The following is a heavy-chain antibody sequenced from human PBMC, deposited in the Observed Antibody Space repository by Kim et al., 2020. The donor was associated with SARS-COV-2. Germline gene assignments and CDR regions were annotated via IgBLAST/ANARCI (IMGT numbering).Heavy chain of an antibody. Sequence: SLKRRVTISIDPSKNQFSLKLSSVTAADTAVYYCARGITIFGVVTNGMDVWGQGTTVTVSS. V-gene: IGHV4-31*02. CDR3: ARGITIFGVVTNGMDV. J-gene: IGHJ6*02. D-gene: IGHD3-3*01.